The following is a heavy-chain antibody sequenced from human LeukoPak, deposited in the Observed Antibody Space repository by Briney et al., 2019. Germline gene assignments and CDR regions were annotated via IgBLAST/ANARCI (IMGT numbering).Heavy chain of an antibody. V-gene: IGHV3-23*01. Sequence: GGSLRLSCAASGFTFSSYAMSWVRQAPGKGLEWVSGIGGSGATYHADSVKGRLTISGDNSMNTVYLEMNSLRAEDTAVYYCAKSASSGNYHYFDYWGQGTLVTVSS. CDR1: GFTFSSYA. CDR3: AKSASSGNYHYFDY. J-gene: IGHJ4*02. CDR2: IGGSGAT. D-gene: IGHD1-26*01.